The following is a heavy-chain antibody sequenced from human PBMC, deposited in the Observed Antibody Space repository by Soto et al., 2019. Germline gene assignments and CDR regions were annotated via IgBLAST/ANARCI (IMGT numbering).Heavy chain of an antibody. CDR2: INHSGST. Sequence: PSETLSLTCAVYGGSFSGYYWSWIRQPPGKGLEWIGEINHSGSTNYNPSLKSRVTISVDTSKNQFSLKLSSVTAADTAVYYCARSKITIFGVGPGGFDPWGQGTLVTVSS. V-gene: IGHV4-34*01. CDR1: GGSFSGYY. CDR3: ARSKITIFGVGPGGFDP. D-gene: IGHD3-3*01. J-gene: IGHJ5*02.